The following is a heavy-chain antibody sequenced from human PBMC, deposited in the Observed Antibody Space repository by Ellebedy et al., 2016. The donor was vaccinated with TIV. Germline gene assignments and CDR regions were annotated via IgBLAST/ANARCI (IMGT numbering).Heavy chain of an antibody. CDR1: GGTFNSYA. J-gene: IGHJ6*03. D-gene: IGHD3-16*01. V-gene: IGHV1-69*13. CDR3: ARGTYDYVWGSGRYQYYYMDV. Sequence: SVKVSXXASGGTFNSYAISWVRQAPGQGLEWMGGIIPIFGTANYAQKFQGRVTITADESTSTAYMELSSLRSEDTAVYYCARGTYDYVWGSGRYQYYYMDVWGKGTTVTVSS. CDR2: IIPIFGTA.